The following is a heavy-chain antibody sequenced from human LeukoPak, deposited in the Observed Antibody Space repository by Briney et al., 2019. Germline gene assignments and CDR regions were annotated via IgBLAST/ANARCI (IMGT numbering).Heavy chain of an antibody. Sequence: PSETLSLTCAVSGGSISSSNWWSWVRQPPGKGLEWIGEIYHSGSTNYNPSLKSRVTISVDKSKNQFSLKLSSVTAADTAVYYCARWSLGDYYGSGSYISYYYYGMDVWGKGTTVTVSS. CDR1: GGSISSSNW. J-gene: IGHJ6*04. D-gene: IGHD3-10*01. V-gene: IGHV4-4*02. CDR3: ARWSLGDYYGSGSYISYYYYGMDV. CDR2: IYHSGST.